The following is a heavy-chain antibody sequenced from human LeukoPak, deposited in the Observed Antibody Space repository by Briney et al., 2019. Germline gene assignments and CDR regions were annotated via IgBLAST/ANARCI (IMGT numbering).Heavy chain of an antibody. V-gene: IGHV4-30-4*01. J-gene: IGHJ5*02. Sequence: TSETLSLTCTVSGGSISSGGYYWSWIRQPPGEGLEWIGYIYYSGSTYYHPSLKSRVTISLDTSKNQFSLKLSSVTAADTALYYCAKGSSGYFVDLWGQGTLVTVSS. D-gene: IGHD3-22*01. CDR3: AKGSSGYFVDL. CDR2: IYYSGST. CDR1: GGSISSGGYY.